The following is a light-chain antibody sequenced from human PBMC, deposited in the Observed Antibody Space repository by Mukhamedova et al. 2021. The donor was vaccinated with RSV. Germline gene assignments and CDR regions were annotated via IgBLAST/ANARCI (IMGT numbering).Light chain of an antibody. CDR2: DKN. J-gene: IGLJ2*01. V-gene: IGLV3-19*01. Sequence: KPGQAPVLVIFDKNNRPSGIPDRFSGSSSGDTSSLTITGAQAEDEADYYCDSRDSSGSRLIFGGGT. CDR3: DSRDSSGSRLI.